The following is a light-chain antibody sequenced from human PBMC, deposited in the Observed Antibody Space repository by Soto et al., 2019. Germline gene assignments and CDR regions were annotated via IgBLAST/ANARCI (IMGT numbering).Light chain of an antibody. Sequence: QSVLTQPPSVPGAPGQTVTISCTGSGSNIGAGYGVQWYQQLPGTAPRLLIYGSDDRPSGVPDRFSASVSGNSASLAITGLQADDEADYYCCSYTSSNTYVFGTGTKVTVL. CDR1: GSNIGAGYG. V-gene: IGLV1-40*01. CDR2: GSD. J-gene: IGLJ1*01. CDR3: CSYTSSNTYV.